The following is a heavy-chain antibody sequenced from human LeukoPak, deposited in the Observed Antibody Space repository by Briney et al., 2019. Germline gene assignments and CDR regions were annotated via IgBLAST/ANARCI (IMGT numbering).Heavy chain of an antibody. CDR2: IKQDGSEK. Sequence: PGGSLRLSCAASGFTFSSYAMSWVRQAPGKGLEWVANIKQDGSEKYYVDSVKGRFTISRDNAKNTLYLQMNSLTAEDTAVYYCVRGMRDYYGLDYWGQGTLVTVSS. V-gene: IGHV3-7*01. CDR1: GFTFSSYA. D-gene: IGHD3-10*01. CDR3: VRGMRDYYGLDY. J-gene: IGHJ4*02.